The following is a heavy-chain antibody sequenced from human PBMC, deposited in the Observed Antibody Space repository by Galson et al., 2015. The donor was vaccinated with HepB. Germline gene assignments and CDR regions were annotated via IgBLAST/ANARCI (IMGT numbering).Heavy chain of an antibody. CDR2: INWNGGST. CDR1: GFTFDDYG. Sequence: SLRLSCAASGFTFDDYGMSWVRQAPGKGLEWVSGINWNGGSTGYADSVKGRFTISRDNAKNSLYLQMNSLRAEDTALYHCAREGSHDYGDSLDYWGQGTLVTV. V-gene: IGHV3-20*01. J-gene: IGHJ4*02. CDR3: AREGSHDYGDSLDY. D-gene: IGHD4-17*01.